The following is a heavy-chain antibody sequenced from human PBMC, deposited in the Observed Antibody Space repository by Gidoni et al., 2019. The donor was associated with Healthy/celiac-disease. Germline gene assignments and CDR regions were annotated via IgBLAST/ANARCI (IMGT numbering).Heavy chain of an antibody. Sequence: EVQLVESGGGLVQPGGSLRLSCAASGFTFSSYSMNWVRQAPGKGLEWVSDISSSSSTIYYADSVKGRFTNSRDNAKNSLYLQMNSLRDEDTAVYYCARMTTVVIPGDYWGQGTLVTVSS. CDR3: ARMTTVVIPGDY. J-gene: IGHJ4*02. D-gene: IGHD4-17*01. CDR1: GFTFSSYS. CDR2: ISSSSSTI. V-gene: IGHV3-48*02.